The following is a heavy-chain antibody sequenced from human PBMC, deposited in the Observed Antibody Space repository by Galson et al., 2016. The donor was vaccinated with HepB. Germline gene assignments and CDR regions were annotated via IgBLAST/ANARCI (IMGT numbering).Heavy chain of an antibody. Sequence: SVKVSCKASGFTLTGYYMHWVRQAPGQGLEWMGRINPNSGDTDHAQKFQGRVTMTRDTSISTAYMDLSRLRSDDTALYYCARGDCSDGKCYYYYGLDVWGQGTTVTVSS. CDR2: INPNSGDT. CDR1: GFTLTGYY. D-gene: IGHD2-15*01. CDR3: ARGDCSDGKCYYYYGLDV. V-gene: IGHV1-2*06. J-gene: IGHJ6*02.